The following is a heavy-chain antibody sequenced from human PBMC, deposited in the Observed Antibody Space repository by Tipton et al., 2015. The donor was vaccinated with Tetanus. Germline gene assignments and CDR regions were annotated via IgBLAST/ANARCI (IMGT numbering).Heavy chain of an antibody. CDR3: ARDTGSPYAMDV. CDR2: VYYSGTT. CDR1: GGSISSSSHY. V-gene: IGHV4-31*03. J-gene: IGHJ6*02. Sequence: TLSLTCTVSGGSISSSSHYWTWIRQRPGKGLEWIGYVYYSGTTYFDLSLQSRLTLSVDTSRNLFSLKLTSVTAADTGIYYCARDTGSPYAMDVWGQGPAVTVSS.